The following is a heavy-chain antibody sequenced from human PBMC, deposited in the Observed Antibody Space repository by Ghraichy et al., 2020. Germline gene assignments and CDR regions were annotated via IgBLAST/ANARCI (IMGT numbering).Heavy chain of an antibody. V-gene: IGHV3-43*01. Sequence: GGSLRLSCAASGFSFGGYTMHWVRQVPGNGLEWLSLFSWDGRSTYYADSVKGRFTISRDNSKNTLYLQMNSLRTEDTALYYCARDSWGSIDYWGQGTLVTVSS. D-gene: IGHD3-16*01. CDR1: GFSFGGYT. CDR2: FSWDGRST. J-gene: IGHJ4*02. CDR3: ARDSWGSIDY.